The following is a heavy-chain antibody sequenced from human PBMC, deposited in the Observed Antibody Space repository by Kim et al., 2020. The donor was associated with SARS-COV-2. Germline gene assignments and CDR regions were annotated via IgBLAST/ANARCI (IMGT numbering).Heavy chain of an antibody. CDR3: AKDLGFGELNWFDP. CDR2: IWYDGSNK. J-gene: IGHJ5*02. V-gene: IGHV3-33*06. Sequence: GGSLRLSCAASGFTFSSYGMHWVRQAPGKGLEWVAVIWYDGSNKYYADSVKGRFTISRDNSKNTLYLQMNSLRAEDTAVYYCAKDLGFGELNWFDPWGQGTLVTVSS. CDR1: GFTFSSYG. D-gene: IGHD3-10*01.